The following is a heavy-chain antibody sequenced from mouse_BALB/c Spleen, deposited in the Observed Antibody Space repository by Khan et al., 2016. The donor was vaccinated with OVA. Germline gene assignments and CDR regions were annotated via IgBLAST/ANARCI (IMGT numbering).Heavy chain of an antibody. CDR2: ISYSCSI. V-gene: IGHV3-2*02. Sequence: VQLKQSGPGLVQPSQSLSLTCAVTGYSITSGYGWNWLRQFPGNKLEWMGYISYSCSINYNPSLKSRISITRDKAKNQFFLQLNSVTTEDTATYYCARTASIKYWGQGTTLTVSS. J-gene: IGHJ2*01. CDR1: GYSITSGYG. CDR3: ARTASIKY. D-gene: IGHD1-2*01.